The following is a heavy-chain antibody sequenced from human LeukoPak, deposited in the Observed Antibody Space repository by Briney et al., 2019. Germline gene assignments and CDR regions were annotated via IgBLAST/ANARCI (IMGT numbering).Heavy chain of an antibody. CDR3: ARELDSSGYYPSFDY. CDR2: ISYDGSNK. D-gene: IGHD3-22*01. CDR1: GFTFSSYA. J-gene: IGHJ4*02. V-gene: IGHV3-30-3*01. Sequence: PGGPLRLSCAASGFTFSSYAMHWVRQAPGKGLEWVAVISYDGSNKYYADSVKGRFTISRDNSKNTLYLQMNSLRAEDTAVYYCARELDSSGYYPSFDYWGQGTLVTVSS.